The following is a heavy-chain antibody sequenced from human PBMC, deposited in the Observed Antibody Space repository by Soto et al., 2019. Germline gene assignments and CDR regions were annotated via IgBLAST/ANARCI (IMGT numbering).Heavy chain of an antibody. D-gene: IGHD2-15*01. CDR1: GFTFSSYA. Sequence: GGSLRLSCAASGFTFSSYAMHWVRQAPGKGLEWVAVISYDGSNKYYADSVKGRFTISRDNSKNTLYLQMNSLRAEDTAVYYCAREMRGYCSGGSCYVDAFDIWGQGTMVTVSS. J-gene: IGHJ3*02. V-gene: IGHV3-30-3*01. CDR2: ISYDGSNK. CDR3: AREMRGYCSGGSCYVDAFDI.